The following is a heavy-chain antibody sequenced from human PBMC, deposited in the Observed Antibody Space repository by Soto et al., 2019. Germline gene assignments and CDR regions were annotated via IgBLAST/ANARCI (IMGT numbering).Heavy chain of an antibody. CDR2: ISYDGSNK. J-gene: IGHJ6*02. CDR3: ARDRSYSSRMDV. CDR1: GFTFSSYA. V-gene: IGHV3-30-3*01. D-gene: IGHD6-13*01. Sequence: GGSLRLSCAASGFTFSSYAMHWVRQAPGKGLEWVAVISYDGSNKYYADSVKGRFTISRDNSKNTLYLQMNSLRAEETAVYYCARDRSYSSRMDVWGQGTTVTVSS.